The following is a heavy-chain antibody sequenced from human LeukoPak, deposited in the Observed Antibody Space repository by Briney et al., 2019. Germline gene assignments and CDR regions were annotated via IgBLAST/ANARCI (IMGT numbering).Heavy chain of an antibody. Sequence: GGSLRLSCAASGLTFSSYAMSWVRQAPGKELEWVSVISGSGDNTYYADPVKGRFTISRDNSKNMLYLQMNSLRAEDTAVYYCAKWKYSNSGIDDYWGQGTLVTVSS. V-gene: IGHV3-23*01. CDR2: ISGSGDNT. CDR3: AKWKYSNSGIDDY. D-gene: IGHD6-6*01. J-gene: IGHJ4*02. CDR1: GLTFSSYA.